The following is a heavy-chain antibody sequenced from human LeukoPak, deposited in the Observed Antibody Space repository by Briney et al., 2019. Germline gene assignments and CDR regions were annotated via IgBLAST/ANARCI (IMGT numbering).Heavy chain of an antibody. D-gene: IGHD2-8*02. CDR1: GFTFSGSA. CDR2: VSGGSTYI. CDR3: ARDDVTTNGGVIADSRLFDI. J-gene: IGHJ3*02. V-gene: IGHV3-21*01. Sequence: PGGSLKLSCAASGFTFSGSAMHWVRQAPGKGLEWISSVSGGSTYIYYADTVRGRFTISRDNAKNSLYLQMNSLRGEDTALYYCARDDVTTNGGVIADSRLFDIWGQGTMVAVSS.